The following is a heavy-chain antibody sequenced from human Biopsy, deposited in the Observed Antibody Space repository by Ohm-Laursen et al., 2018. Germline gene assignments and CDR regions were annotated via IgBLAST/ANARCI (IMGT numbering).Heavy chain of an antibody. CDR3: ARRLVYRVFDS. Sequence: GTLSLTCTVSGGSVSSNVAYWAWIRQPPGKGLESIGSIFYSGITYYNPSLQSRVTISVDTSKNQFSLKLISVTAADTALYYCARRLVYRVFDSWAKGTLVTVSS. CDR1: GGSVSSNVAY. CDR2: IFYSGIT. D-gene: IGHD5/OR15-5a*01. V-gene: IGHV4-39*01. J-gene: IGHJ4*02.